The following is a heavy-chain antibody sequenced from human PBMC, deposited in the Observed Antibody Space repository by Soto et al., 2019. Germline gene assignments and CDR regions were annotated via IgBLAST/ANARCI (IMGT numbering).Heavy chain of an antibody. CDR2: IYSGGST. V-gene: IGHV3-66*01. Sequence: PGGSLRLSCAASGFTVSSNYMSWVRQAPGKGLEWVSVIYSGGSTYYADSEKGRFTISRDNSKNTLYLQMNSLRAVDTAVYYCARDRSYYDILTGYYQGYFDYWGQGTLVTVSS. J-gene: IGHJ4*02. CDR3: ARDRSYYDILTGYYQGYFDY. CDR1: GFTVSSNY. D-gene: IGHD3-9*01.